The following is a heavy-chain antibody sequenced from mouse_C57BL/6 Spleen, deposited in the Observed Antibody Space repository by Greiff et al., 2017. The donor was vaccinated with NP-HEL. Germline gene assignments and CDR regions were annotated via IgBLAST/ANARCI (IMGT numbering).Heavy chain of an antibody. J-gene: IGHJ3*01. CDR2: ISSGGSYT. CDR1: GFTFSSYG. D-gene: IGHD1-1*01. V-gene: IGHV5-6*02. CDR3: ARHDYYGSSPWFAY. Sequence: DVMLVESGGDLVKPGGSLKLSCAASGFTFSSYGMSWVRQTPDKRLEWVATISSGGSYTYYPDSVKGRFTISRDNAKNTLYLQMSSLKSEDTAMYYCARHDYYGSSPWFAYWGQGTLVTVSA.